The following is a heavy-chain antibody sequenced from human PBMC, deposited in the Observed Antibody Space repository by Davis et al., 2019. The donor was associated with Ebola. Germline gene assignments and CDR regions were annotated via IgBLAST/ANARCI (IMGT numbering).Heavy chain of an antibody. Sequence: SETLSLTCAVSGVSISSDNYSWNWIRQPPGKGLEWIGYVYHSASPYYNPSLKSRVTISLDRSKNQFSLKLNSVTAADTAVYYCASSLIAAIGSRFDSWGKGTTVTVSS. CDR2: VYHSASP. J-gene: IGHJ6*04. V-gene: IGHV4-30-2*01. CDR3: ASSLIAAIGSRFDS. CDR1: GVSISSDNYS. D-gene: IGHD2-15*01.